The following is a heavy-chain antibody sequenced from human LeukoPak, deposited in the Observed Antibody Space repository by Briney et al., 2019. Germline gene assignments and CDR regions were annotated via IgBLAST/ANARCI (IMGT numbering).Heavy chain of an antibody. Sequence: PGGSLRLSCVASGLTFGDVVMSWVRQAPGKGLEWVSAISYNGASTDCADSVKGRFAISRDNSKNTLYLQMNSLRAEDTAVYYCARRTGGTKDYWGQGTQVTVSS. CDR3: ARRTGGTKDY. D-gene: IGHD7-27*01. J-gene: IGHJ4*02. CDR2: ISYNGAST. CDR1: GLTFGDVV. V-gene: IGHV3-23*01.